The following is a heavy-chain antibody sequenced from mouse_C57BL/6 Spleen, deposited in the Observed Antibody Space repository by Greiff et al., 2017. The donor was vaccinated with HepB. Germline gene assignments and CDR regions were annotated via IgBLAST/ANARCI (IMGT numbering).Heavy chain of an antibody. CDR1: GYTFTSYW. Sequence: QVQLQQPGAELVKPGASVKLSCKASGYTFTSYWMHWVKQRPGQGLEWIGMIHPNSGSTNYNEKFKSKATLTVDKSSSTAYMQLSSLTSEDSAVYYCARGGEGHYRWFAYWGQGTLVTVSA. V-gene: IGHV1-64*01. CDR3: ARGGEGHYRWFAY. D-gene: IGHD6-1*01. J-gene: IGHJ3*01. CDR2: IHPNSGST.